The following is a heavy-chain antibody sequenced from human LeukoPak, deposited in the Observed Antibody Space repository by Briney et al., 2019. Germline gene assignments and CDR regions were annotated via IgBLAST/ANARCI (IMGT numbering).Heavy chain of an antibody. Sequence: GASVKVSCKASGYTFTGYYMRWVRQAPGQGLEWMGRINPNSGGTNYAQKFQGRVTMTRDTSISTAYMELSRLRSDDTAVYYCARSREIVVVTAIFDYWGQGTLVTVSS. CDR3: ARSREIVVVTAIFDY. CDR2: INPNSGGT. D-gene: IGHD2-21*02. V-gene: IGHV1-2*06. J-gene: IGHJ4*02. CDR1: GYTFTGYY.